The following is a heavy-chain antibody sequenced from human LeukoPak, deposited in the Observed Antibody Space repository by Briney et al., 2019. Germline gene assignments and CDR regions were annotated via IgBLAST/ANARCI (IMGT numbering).Heavy chain of an antibody. Sequence: PGRSLRLSCAASGFTFSSYAMHWVRQAPGKGLEWVAVISYDGSNKYYADSVKGRFTISRDNSKNTLYLQMNSLRAEDTAVYYCAREIPHYFDYWGQGTLVTVSS. CDR1: GFTFSSYA. CDR2: ISYDGSNK. V-gene: IGHV3-30-3*01. CDR3: AREIPHYFDY. D-gene: IGHD2-2*02. J-gene: IGHJ4*02.